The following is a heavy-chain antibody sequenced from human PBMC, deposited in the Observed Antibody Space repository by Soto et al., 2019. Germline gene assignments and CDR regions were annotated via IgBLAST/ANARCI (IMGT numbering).Heavy chain of an antibody. CDR2: IYWNDDK. CDR1: GFSLSTSGVG. J-gene: IGHJ5*02. D-gene: IGHD6-13*01. CDR3: AHSIGIAAAANPNWFDP. V-gene: IGHV2-5*01. Sequence: SGPTLVNPTQTLTLTCTFSGFSLSTSGVGVGWIRQPPGKALEWLALIYWNDDKRYSPSPKSRLTITKDTSKNQVVLTMTNMDPVDTATYYCAHSIGIAAAANPNWFDPWGQGTLVTVSS.